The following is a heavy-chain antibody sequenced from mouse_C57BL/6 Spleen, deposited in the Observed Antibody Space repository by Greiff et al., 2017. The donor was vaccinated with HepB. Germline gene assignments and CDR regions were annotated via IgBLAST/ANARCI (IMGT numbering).Heavy chain of an antibody. V-gene: IGHV1-59*01. Sequence: QVQLQLPGAELVRPGTSVKLSCKASGYTFTSYWMHWVKQRPGQGLEWIGVIDPSDSYTNYNQKFKGKATLTVDTSSSTAYMQLSSLTSEDSAVYYCASYGNYEGYWGQGTTLTVSS. CDR1: GYTFTSYW. J-gene: IGHJ2*01. CDR3: ASYGNYEGY. CDR2: IDPSDSYT. D-gene: IGHD2-1*01.